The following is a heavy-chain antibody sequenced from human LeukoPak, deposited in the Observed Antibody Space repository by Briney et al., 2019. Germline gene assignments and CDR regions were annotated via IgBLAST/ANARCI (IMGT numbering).Heavy chain of an antibody. CDR2: MNPNSGNI. CDR3: ARRTEHGNDY. V-gene: IGHV1-8*01. Sequence: ASVKVSCKASGYTFTSYVINWVRQATGQGLEYMGWMNPNSGNIEYAQKFQGRVTMTRDTSISTAYMELSSLRSEDTAVYYCARRTEHGNDYWGQGTLVTVSS. J-gene: IGHJ4*02. D-gene: IGHD4-23*01. CDR1: GYTFTSYV.